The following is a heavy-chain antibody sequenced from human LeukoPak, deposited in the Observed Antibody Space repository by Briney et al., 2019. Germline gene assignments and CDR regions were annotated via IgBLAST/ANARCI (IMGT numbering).Heavy chain of an antibody. D-gene: IGHD2-2*01. Sequence: GESLQISCKGSGYRFTSYLIGWVRPLPGKGLGWMGIIYPGDSDTRYSPSFQGQVTISADKSISTAYLQWSSLKASDTAMYYCARLSEDIVVVPAATYNWFDPWGQGTLVTVSS. V-gene: IGHV5-51*01. CDR3: ARLSEDIVVVPAATYNWFDP. CDR1: GYRFTSYL. CDR2: IYPGDSDT. J-gene: IGHJ5*02.